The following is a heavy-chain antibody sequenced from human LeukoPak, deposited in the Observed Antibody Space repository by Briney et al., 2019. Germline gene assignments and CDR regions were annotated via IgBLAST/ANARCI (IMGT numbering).Heavy chain of an antibody. CDR1: GDSVSSNSAA. D-gene: IGHD3-22*01. J-gene: IGHJ3*02. CDR3: AREVVVAAPAYDAFDI. V-gene: IGHV6-1*01. CDR2: TYYRSKWYN. Sequence: SQTLSLTCAISGDSVSSNSAAWNWTRQSPSRGLEWLGRTYYRSKWYNDYAVSVKSRITINPDTSKNQFSLQLNSVTPEDTAVYYCAREVVVAAPAYDAFDIWGQGTMVTVSS.